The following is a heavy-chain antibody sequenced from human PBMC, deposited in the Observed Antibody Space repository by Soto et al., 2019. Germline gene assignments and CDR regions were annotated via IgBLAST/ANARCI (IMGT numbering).Heavy chain of an antibody. J-gene: IGHJ4*02. D-gene: IGHD6-19*01. CDR3: ARGAALAGKLDL. V-gene: IGHV3-21*06. CDR1: GFTFTSDS. Sequence: DVQLVESGGGLVKPGGSVRLSCEASGFTFTSDSMTWVRQAPGKGLEWVSSISSHGRDIFYADSVKGRFTISRDNAKDSLHLQMNSLTGEDSAVYYCARGAALAGKLDLWGQGTLVTVSS. CDR2: ISSHGRDI.